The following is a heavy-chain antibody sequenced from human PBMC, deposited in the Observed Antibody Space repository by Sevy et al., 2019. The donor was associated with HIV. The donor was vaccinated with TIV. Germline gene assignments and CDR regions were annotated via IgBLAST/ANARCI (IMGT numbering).Heavy chain of an antibody. D-gene: IGHD5-12*01. CDR1: GGTFSSYA. J-gene: IGHJ3*02. V-gene: IGHV1-69*10. Sequence: ASVKVSCKTSGGTFSSYAFSWVRQAPGQGLEWMGGIIPLVNITDYAQKFQGRVTITADKSTSTAYMELSSLRSEDTAVYYCARAAQKATIVDAFDIWGQGTMVTVSS. CDR3: ARAAQKATIVDAFDI. CDR2: IIPLVNIT.